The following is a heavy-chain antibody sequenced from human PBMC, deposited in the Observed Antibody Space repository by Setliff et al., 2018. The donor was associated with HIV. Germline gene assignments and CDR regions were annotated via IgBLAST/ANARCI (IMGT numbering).Heavy chain of an antibody. V-gene: IGHV3-43*01. J-gene: IGHJ4*02. CDR3: AKDRQSFDYFDY. CDR1: GFTFDDYP. Sequence: GGSLRLSCAASGFTFDDYPMHWVRQAPGKGLEWVSGIKWNGGSTGYGDSVKGPLTISRDNSKNTLYLQMNRLRTEDTAFYYCAKDRQSFDYFDYWGQGTLVTVSS. CDR2: IKWNGGST. D-gene: IGHD3-3*01.